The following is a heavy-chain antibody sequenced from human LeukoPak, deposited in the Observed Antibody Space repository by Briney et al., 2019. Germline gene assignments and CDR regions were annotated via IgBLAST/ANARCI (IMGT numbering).Heavy chain of an antibody. CDR1: GYTFTGYY. V-gene: IGHV1-2*02. J-gene: IGHJ4*02. Sequence: ASVKVSCKASGYTFTGYYMHWVRQAPGQGLEWMGWINPNSGGTNYAQKFQGGVTMTRDTSISTAYMELSRLRSDDTAVYYCAREVGYQYCDFWSGPRLDYWGQGTLVTVSS. CDR3: AREVGYQYCDFWSGPRLDY. D-gene: IGHD3-3*01. CDR2: INPNSGGT.